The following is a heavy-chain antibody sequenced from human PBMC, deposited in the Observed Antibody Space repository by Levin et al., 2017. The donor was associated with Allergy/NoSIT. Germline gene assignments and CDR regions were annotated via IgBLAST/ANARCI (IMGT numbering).Heavy chain of an antibody. CDR3: ARGSVVIPWWYFDL. Sequence: GESLKISCAASGFTFSDYSMSWVRQAPGKGLEWVSYISSASGTIKYADSVRGRFTISRDNAENSLNMQINNLRDEDTAVYYCARGSVVIPWWYFDLWGRGTLVTVSS. CDR1: GFTFSDYS. J-gene: IGHJ2*01. CDR2: ISSASGTI. V-gene: IGHV3-48*02. D-gene: IGHD3-16*02.